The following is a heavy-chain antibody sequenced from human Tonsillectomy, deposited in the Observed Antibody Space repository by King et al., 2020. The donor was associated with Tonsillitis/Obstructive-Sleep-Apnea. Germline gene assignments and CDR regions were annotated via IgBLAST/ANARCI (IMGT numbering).Heavy chain of an antibody. J-gene: IGHJ4*02. V-gene: IGHV1-2*06. CDR2: INPHSGGT. CDR3: AREKILLGATTRGFDN. D-gene: IGHD1-26*01. CDR1: GYRFTGYY. Sequence: QLVQSGAEVKKPEASVKVSYKASGYRFTGYYIHWVRQAPGQGIEWMGRINPHSGGTSYAQKFQGRVTVTRDTSMTTAYMDLSRLRSDDTAVYYCAREKILLGATTRGFDNWGQGTLVTVSS.